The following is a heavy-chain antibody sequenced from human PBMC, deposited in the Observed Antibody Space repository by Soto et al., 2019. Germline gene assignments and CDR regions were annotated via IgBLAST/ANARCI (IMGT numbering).Heavy chain of an antibody. D-gene: IGHD1-26*01. J-gene: IGHJ4*02. CDR2: IYYSGST. Sequence: SETLSLICTVSGGSISSSSYYWGWIRQPPGKGLEWIGSIYYSGSTYYNPSLKSRVTISVDTSKNQFSLKLSSVTAADTAVYYCARIVGATMVFDYWGQGTLVTAPQ. CDR3: ARIVGATMVFDY. CDR1: GGSISSSSYY. V-gene: IGHV4-39*01.